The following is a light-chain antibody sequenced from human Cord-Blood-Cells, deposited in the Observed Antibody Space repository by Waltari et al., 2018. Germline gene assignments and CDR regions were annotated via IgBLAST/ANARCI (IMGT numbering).Light chain of an antibody. J-gene: IGLJ2*01. V-gene: IGLV2-11*01. CDR2: DVS. CDR1: SSDVGGYNY. CDR3: CSYAGSYTL. Sequence: QSALTQPRSVSGSPGQSVTISCTGTSSDVGGYNYVFWSQQPPGKAPKLMIYDVSKRPSGVPDRFSGSKSGNTASLTISGLQAEDEADYYCCSYAGSYTLFGGGTKLTVL.